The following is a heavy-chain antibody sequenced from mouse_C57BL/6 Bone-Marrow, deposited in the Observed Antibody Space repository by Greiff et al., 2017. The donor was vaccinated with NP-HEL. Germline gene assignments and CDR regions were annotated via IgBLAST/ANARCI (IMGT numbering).Heavy chain of an antibody. D-gene: IGHD2-4*01. V-gene: IGHV1-80*01. CDR1: GYAFSSYW. Sequence: VQLQQSGAELVKPGASVKISCTASGYAFSSYWMNWVQQTPGKGLEWIGQIYPGDGDTNYNGKFKGKATLTADKSSSTAYMQISSLTSEDSAVYFCARPADYDYAYWGQGTLVTVSA. CDR2: IYPGDGDT. CDR3: ARPADYDYAY. J-gene: IGHJ3*01.